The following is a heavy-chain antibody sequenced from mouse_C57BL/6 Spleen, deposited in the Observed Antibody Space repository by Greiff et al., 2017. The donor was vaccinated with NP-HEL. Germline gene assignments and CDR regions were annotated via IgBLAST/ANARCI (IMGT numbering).Heavy chain of an antibody. CDR2: ISSGSSTI. J-gene: IGHJ3*01. D-gene: IGHD2-3*01. CDR3: ARDDGYPRFAY. Sequence: EVKLVESGGGLVKPGGSLKLSCAASGFTFSDYGMHWVRQAPEKGLEWVAYISSGSSTIYYADTVKGRFTISRDNAKNTLFLQMTSLRSEDTAMYYCARDDGYPRFAYWGQGTLVTVSA. CDR1: GFTFSDYG. V-gene: IGHV5-17*01.